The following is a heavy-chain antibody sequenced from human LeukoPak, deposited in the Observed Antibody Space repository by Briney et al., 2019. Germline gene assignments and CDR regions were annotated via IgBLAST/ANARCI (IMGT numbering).Heavy chain of an antibody. D-gene: IGHD6-13*01. Sequence: ASVKVSCKASGYTFTSYYMHWVRQAPGQGLEWMGIINPSGGSTSYAQKFQGRVTMTRDTSTSTVYMELSSLRSEDTAVYYCARGGPYAGYSSSGEHDAFDIWGQGTMVTVSS. CDR2: INPSGGST. CDR3: ARGGPYAGYSSSGEHDAFDI. V-gene: IGHV1-46*01. J-gene: IGHJ3*02. CDR1: GYTFTSYY.